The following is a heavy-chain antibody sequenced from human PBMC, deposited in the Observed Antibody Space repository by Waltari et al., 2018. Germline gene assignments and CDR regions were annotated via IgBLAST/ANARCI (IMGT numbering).Heavy chain of an antibody. D-gene: IGHD1-26*01. Sequence: QVQLVQSGAEVKKPGASVKVSCKASGYTFTGYYMHWVRQAPGQGLEWMGRINPNSGGTNYAQKCHGRVTTTRYTSISTAYMELSRLRSDDTAVYYCARGGSYWDHDAFDIWGQGTMVTVSS. CDR3: ARGGSYWDHDAFDI. J-gene: IGHJ3*02. CDR2: INPNSGGT. CDR1: GYTFTGYY. V-gene: IGHV1-2*06.